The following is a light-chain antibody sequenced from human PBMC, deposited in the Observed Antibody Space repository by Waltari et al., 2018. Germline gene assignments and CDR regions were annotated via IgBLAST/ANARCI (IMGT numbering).Light chain of an antibody. Sequence: QLVLTQSPSASASLGASVRLTCTLSRGHSRNIIAWPQPQPEKGPRYLMKVNSDGSHSKGDEIPDRCSGSGSGAERYLTISSVQSEDEADYYCQTGGHGTWVFGGGTKLTVL. CDR1: RGHSRNI. V-gene: IGLV4-69*02. CDR3: QTGGHGTWV. CDR2: VNSDGSH. J-gene: IGLJ3*02.